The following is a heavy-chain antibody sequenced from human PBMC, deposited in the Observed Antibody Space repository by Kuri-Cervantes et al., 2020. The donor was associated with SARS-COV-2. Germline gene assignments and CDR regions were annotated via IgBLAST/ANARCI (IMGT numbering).Heavy chain of an antibody. CDR3: ASDSSPQVRGVIELDY. CDR2: IIPIFGTA. D-gene: IGHD3-10*01. V-gene: IGHV1-69*06. J-gene: IGHJ4*02. CDR1: GGTFSSYA. Sequence: SVKVSCKASGGTFSSYAISWVRQAPGQGLEWMGGIIPIFGTANYAQKFQGRVTITADKSTSTAYMELSSLRSEDTAVYYCASDSSPQVRGVIELDYWGQGTLVTVSS.